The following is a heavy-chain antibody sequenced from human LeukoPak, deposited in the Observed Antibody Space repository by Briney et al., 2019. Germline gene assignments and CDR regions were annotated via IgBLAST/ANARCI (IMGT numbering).Heavy chain of an antibody. CDR2: ISTSSSYI. D-gene: IGHD2-2*01. J-gene: IGHJ4*02. CDR1: GLTFSSYN. Sequence: GGSLRLSCAASGLTFSSYNMNWVRQAPGKGLEWVSSISTSSSYIYYADSVKGRFTISRDNSKNTLYLQMNNLGADDTAVYYCAKDQPVLDYWGQGTLVTVSS. V-gene: IGHV3-21*01. CDR3: AKDQPVLDY.